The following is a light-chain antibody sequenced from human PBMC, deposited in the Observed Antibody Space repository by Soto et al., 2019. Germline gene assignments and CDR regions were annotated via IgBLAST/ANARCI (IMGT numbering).Light chain of an antibody. Sequence: QSVLTQPPSVSGAPGQRVTISCTGSSSNIGAGYDVHWYQQLPGAAPKLLIYGDSNRPSGVPDRFSGSKSVTSASLAITGIQAEDEADYYCQSYDSSLSAVVFGAGTKLTVL. J-gene: IGLJ2*01. V-gene: IGLV1-40*01. CDR2: GDS. CDR3: QSYDSSLSAVV. CDR1: SSNIGAGYD.